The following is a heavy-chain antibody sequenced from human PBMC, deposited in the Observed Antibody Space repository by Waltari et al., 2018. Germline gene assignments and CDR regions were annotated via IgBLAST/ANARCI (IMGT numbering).Heavy chain of an antibody. D-gene: IGHD3-3*01. J-gene: IGHJ4*02. CDR3: AMYYDFWSGYYTGIGYFDY. CDR1: GFTFSSYA. V-gene: IGHV3-23*03. CDR2: IYSGGST. Sequence: EVQLLESGGGLIQPGGSLRLSCAASGFTFSSYAMRWVRQAPGKGLEWVSVIYSGGSTYYADSVKGRFTISRDNSKNTLYLQMNSLRAEDTAVYYCAMYYDFWSGYYTGIGYFDYWGQGTLVTVSS.